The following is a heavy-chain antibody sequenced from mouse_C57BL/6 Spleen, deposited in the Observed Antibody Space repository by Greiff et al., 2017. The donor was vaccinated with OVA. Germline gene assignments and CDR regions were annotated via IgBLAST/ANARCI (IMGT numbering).Heavy chain of an antibody. CDR1: GYTFTSYW. V-gene: IGHV1-59*01. Sequence: QVQLQQPGAELVRPGTSVKLSCKASGYTFTSYWMHWVKQRPGQGLEWIGVIDPSDSYTNYNQKFKGKATLTVDTSSSTAYMQLSGLTSEDSAIDYCAREEYGYYEDYFDYWGQGTTLTVSS. J-gene: IGHJ2*01. D-gene: IGHD2-3*01. CDR3: AREEYGYYEDYFDY. CDR2: IDPSDSYT.